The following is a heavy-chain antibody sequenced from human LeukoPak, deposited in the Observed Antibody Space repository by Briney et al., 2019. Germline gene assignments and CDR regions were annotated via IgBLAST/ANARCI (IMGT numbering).Heavy chain of an antibody. V-gene: IGHV3-30-3*01. J-gene: IGHJ4*02. Sequence: GGSLRLSCAASGFTFSSYAMHWVRQAPGKGLEWVAVISYDGSNKYYADSVKGRFTISRDNSKNTLYLQMNSLRAEDTAVYYCARDEPIYSSSWYKGPYDYWGQGTLVTVSP. CDR2: ISYDGSNK. CDR1: GFTFSSYA. CDR3: ARDEPIYSSSWYKGPYDY. D-gene: IGHD6-13*01.